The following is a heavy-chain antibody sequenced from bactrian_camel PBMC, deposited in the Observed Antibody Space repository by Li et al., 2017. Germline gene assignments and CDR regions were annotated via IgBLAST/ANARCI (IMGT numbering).Heavy chain of an antibody. Sequence: HVQLVESGGGSVQAGGSLRLSCAASGLRASSNYCLGWFRRAPGGKRVGVASIYPSRGTTFYDDSVKGRFTISQDNAQNTLYLQMDNLKPEDTAVYYCSARGVPSDSLCSPDHWGSDVGYWGPGTQVTVS. CDR3: SARGVPSDSLCSPDHWGSDVGY. CDR1: GLRASSNYC. CDR2: IYPSRGTT. V-gene: IGHV3-2*01. J-gene: IGHJ4*01. D-gene: IGHD4*01.